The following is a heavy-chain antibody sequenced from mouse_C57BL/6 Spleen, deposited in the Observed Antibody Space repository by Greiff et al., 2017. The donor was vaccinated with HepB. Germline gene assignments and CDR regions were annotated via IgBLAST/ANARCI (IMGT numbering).Heavy chain of an antibody. V-gene: IGHV1-52*01. D-gene: IGHD2-1*01. CDR2: IDPSDSET. CDR1: GYTFTSYW. CDR3: ARGSIYYGNYGYAMDY. J-gene: IGHJ4*01. Sequence: VQLQQPGAELVRPGSSVKLSCKASGYTFTSYWMHWVKQRPIQGLEWIGNIDPSDSETHYNQKFKDKATLTVDKSSSTAYMQLSSLTSEDSAVYYCARGSIYYGNYGYAMDYWGQGTSVTVSS.